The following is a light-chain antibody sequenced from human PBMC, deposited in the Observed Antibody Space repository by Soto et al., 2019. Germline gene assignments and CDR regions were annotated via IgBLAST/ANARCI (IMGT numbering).Light chain of an antibody. CDR1: ESVSS. V-gene: IGKV3-15*01. CDR3: QQYNKWPLT. CDR2: DAS. Sequence: EIVVTQSPATLSVSPGERATLSCRASESVSSLAWYQQKPGQVPRLLIYDASSRATGIPARFSGSGSGTEFTLTISSLQSEDFAVYYCQQYNKWPLTFGGGTKVEIK. J-gene: IGKJ4*01.